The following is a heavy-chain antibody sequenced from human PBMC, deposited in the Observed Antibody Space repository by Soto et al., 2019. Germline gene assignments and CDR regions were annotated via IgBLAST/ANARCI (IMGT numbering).Heavy chain of an antibody. CDR1: GYTFTSYY. D-gene: IGHD4-17*01. J-gene: IGHJ4*02. Sequence: XSVKVSCKASGYTFTSYYMHWVREAPGQGLEWMGIINPSGGSTSYAQKFQGRVTMTRDTSTSTVYMELSSLRSEDTAVYYCARATTVTHPAFDYWGQGTLVTVSS. CDR3: ARATTVTHPAFDY. CDR2: INPSGGST. V-gene: IGHV1-46*01.